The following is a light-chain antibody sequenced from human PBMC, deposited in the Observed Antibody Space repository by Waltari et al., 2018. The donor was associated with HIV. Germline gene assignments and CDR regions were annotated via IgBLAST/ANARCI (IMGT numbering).Light chain of an antibody. Sequence: QSVLTQPPSASGAPGQTVTISCSGSTSNVVTHWVYWYQQLPGTAPKLLIYRNYQRPSGVPDRFSSSKSGASASLIISGLRSEDEADYFCGVWDSTLKQWLFGGRTKLTVL. CDR3: GVWDSTLKQWL. CDR2: RNY. J-gene: IGLJ3*02. V-gene: IGLV1-47*01. CDR1: TSNVVTHW.